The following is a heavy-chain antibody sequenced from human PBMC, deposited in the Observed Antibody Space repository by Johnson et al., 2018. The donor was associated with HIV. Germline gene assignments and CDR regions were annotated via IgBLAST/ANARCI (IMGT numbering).Heavy chain of an antibody. CDR2: ISWDGGST. CDR1: GFTFDDYA. J-gene: IGHJ3*02. Sequence: VLLLESGGVVVQPGGSLRLSCAASGFTFDDYAMHWVRQAPGKGLEWVSLISWDGGSTYYADSVKGRFTISRDNSKNSLYLQMNSLRAEDTALYYCAKDSKWLRSEGVGAFDIWGQGTMVTVSS. V-gene: IGHV3-43D*03. CDR3: AKDSKWLRSEGVGAFDI. D-gene: IGHD5-12*01.